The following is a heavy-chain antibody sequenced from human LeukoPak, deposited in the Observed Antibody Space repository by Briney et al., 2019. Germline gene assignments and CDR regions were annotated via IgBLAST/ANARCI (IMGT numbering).Heavy chain of an antibody. V-gene: IGHV3-48*04. D-gene: IGHD5-12*01. Sequence: GGSLRLSCAASGFTFSSYSMNWVRQAPGKGLEWVSYISSSSSTIYYADSVKGRLTISRDNAKNSLYLQMNSLRAEDTAVYYCARATGSANYYYYMDVWGKGTTVTVSS. CDR1: GFTFSSYS. CDR2: ISSSSSTI. CDR3: ARATGSANYYYYMDV. J-gene: IGHJ6*03.